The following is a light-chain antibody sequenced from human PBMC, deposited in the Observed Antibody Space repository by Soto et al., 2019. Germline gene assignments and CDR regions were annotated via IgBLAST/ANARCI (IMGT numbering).Light chain of an antibody. J-gene: IGKJ1*01. CDR1: QAISSW. V-gene: IGKV1-5*03. CDR3: KPYNSNSEA. Sequence: DIQMTQSPSTLCGCVGHRVTITCRASQAISSWLAWYQQKPGKAPKLLIYKASTLNRGVPSRFSGSGSGTAFTLTITSLQADDVATYYCKPYNSNSEAFGQGTKVDIK. CDR2: KAS.